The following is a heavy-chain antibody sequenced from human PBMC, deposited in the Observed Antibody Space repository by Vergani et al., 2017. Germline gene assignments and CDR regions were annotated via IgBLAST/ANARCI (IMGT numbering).Heavy chain of an antibody. J-gene: IGHJ6*03. D-gene: IGHD6-6*01. CDR1: GGSISSGEHS. CDR3: ARCGVYSSSSDYCYDYFMDV. Sequence: QVQLQESGPGLVKPSQTLSRTCTVSGGSISSGEHSWSCIRQLPGKGLEWVGYIYYSGSTYYNPSLKSRVTISVDTSKNQFSLKLSSVAAAGTAVYYWARCGVYSSSSDYCYDYFMDVWREGPAVASSS. CDR2: IYYSGST. V-gene: IGHV4-30-4*01.